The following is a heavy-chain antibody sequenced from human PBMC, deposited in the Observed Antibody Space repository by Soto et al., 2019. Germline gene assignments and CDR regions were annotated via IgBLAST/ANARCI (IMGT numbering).Heavy chain of an antibody. D-gene: IGHD3-10*01. Sequence: EVRLLESGGGLVQPGGSLRLSCAASGFTFSVYAMSWVRQAPGKGLEWVSGISGSGDSTHYADSVKGRFTVSRDNSKSMLYLQTHSLRAEDTAIYDCAKALYGGFTYWGQGTLVTVSS. CDR3: AKALYGGFTY. V-gene: IGHV3-23*01. J-gene: IGHJ4*02. CDR2: ISGSGDST. CDR1: GFTFSVYA.